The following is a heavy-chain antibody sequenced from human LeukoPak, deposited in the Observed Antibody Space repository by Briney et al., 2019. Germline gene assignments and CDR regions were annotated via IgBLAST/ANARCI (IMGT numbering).Heavy chain of an antibody. Sequence: SETLCLTCTVSGGSISSGGYYWSWIPQHPGKDLEWIGYIYYSGSTYYNPSLKSRVTISVDTSKNQFSLKLSSVTAADTAVYYCARDRRHIVVAWGQGTLVTVSS. CDR1: GGSISSGGYY. CDR3: ARDRRHIVVA. V-gene: IGHV4-31*03. D-gene: IGHD2-21*01. J-gene: IGHJ5*02. CDR2: IYYSGST.